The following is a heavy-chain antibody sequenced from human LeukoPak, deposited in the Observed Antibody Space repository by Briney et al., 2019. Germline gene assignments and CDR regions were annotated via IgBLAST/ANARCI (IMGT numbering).Heavy chain of an antibody. V-gene: IGHV3-7*05. CDR3: ASHGTSDGFDI. CDR2: IKQDGSEK. J-gene: IGHJ3*02. Sequence: PGGSLRLSCAASGFTFSTYRMTWVRQTPGKGLEWVANIKQDGSEKFYVESVKGRFTISRDNAKNSVFLQMNSLRAEDTAVYYCASHGTSDGFDIWGQGTMVTVSS. CDR1: GFTFSTYR. D-gene: IGHD1-1*01.